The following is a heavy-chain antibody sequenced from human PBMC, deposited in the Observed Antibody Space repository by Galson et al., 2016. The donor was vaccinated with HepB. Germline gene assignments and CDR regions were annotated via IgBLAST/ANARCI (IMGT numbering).Heavy chain of an antibody. V-gene: IGHV3-23*01. CDR1: RFTFRSYD. CDR3: AARKNKFCSGISCYYY. CDR2: ISVDGDS. J-gene: IGHJ4*02. D-gene: IGHD2-15*01. Sequence: SLRLSCAASRFTFRSYDMSWVRQAPGKGLEWVSLISVDGDSYYADSVEGRFTISRDNSNNKLYLQMDSLRAEDTAVYYCAARKNKFCSGISCYYYWGQGTPVTVSS.